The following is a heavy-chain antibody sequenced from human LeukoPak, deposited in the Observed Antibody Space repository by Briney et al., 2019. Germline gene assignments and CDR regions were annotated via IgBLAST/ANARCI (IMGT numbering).Heavy chain of an antibody. V-gene: IGHV1-2*02. CDR2: INPNGGGT. Sequence: ASVKVSCKASGYTFTGYYMHWVRQAPGQGLEWMGWINPNGGGTNYAQKFQGRVTMTRDTSISTAYMELSRLRSDDTAVYYCASVVSGYDPRNRYYFDYWGQGTLVTVSS. J-gene: IGHJ4*02. CDR3: ASVVSGYDPRNRYYFDY. D-gene: IGHD5-12*01. CDR1: GYTFTGYY.